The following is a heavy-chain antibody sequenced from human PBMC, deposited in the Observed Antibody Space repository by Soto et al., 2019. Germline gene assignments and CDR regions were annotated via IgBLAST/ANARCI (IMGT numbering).Heavy chain of an antibody. CDR2: IYSGGDT. CDR1: GFTVSNNY. D-gene: IGHD6-25*01. CDR3: ATHPSSGY. J-gene: IGHJ4*02. V-gene: IGHV3-66*01. Sequence: EVQLVESGGGLVQPGGSLRLSCAASGFTVSNNYMNWVRQAPGKGLEWVSVIYSGGDTYYAASVEGRFTISRDNSKNTLSLQMNGLRAEDTAIYYCATHPSSGYWGQGTLVTVSS.